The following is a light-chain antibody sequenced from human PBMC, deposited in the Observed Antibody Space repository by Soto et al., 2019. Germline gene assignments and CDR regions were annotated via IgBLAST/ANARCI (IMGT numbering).Light chain of an antibody. V-gene: IGKV3-20*01. Sequence: EILLTQSPGSLSLCPGERATLSCRASQSVDSRFFAWYQQRPGQAPRLLIYGASRRATGIPDRFTGSGSGTDFTLTISGLEPEDFALYYCQQYDSSVTFGLGTKVEIK. CDR3: QQYDSSVT. J-gene: IGKJ1*01. CDR1: QSVDSRF. CDR2: GAS.